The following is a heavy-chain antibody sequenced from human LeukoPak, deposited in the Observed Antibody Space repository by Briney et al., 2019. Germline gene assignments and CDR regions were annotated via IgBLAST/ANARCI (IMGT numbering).Heavy chain of an antibody. J-gene: IGHJ5*02. D-gene: IGHD4-17*01. CDR2: IIPILGIA. CDR3: TYTVTTANNWFDP. CDR1: GGTFSSYA. V-gene: IGHV1-69*04. Sequence: ASVKVSCKASGGTFSSYAISWVRQAPGQGLEWMGRIIPILGIANYAQKFQGRVTITADKSTSTAYMELSSLRSEDTAVYYCTYTVTTANNWFDPWGQGTLVTVSS.